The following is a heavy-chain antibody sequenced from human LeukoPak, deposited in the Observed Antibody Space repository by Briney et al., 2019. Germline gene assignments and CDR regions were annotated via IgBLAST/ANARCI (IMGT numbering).Heavy chain of an antibody. CDR3: AKDVVVEPAPGLFDS. D-gene: IGHD2-2*01. J-gene: IGHJ4*02. Sequence: GGSLRLSCAASGLTFSSYGMNWVRQAPGKGLEWVASIRSAGSDKKYADSVKGRFTISRDNSKNTLYLQMNSLRAEDTAVYYCAKDVVVEPAPGLFDSWGQGTLVTVSS. CDR2: IRSAGSDK. V-gene: IGHV3-30*02. CDR1: GLTFSSYG.